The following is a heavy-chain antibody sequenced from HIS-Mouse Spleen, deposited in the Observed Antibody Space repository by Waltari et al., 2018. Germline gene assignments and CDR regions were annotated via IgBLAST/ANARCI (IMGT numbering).Heavy chain of an antibody. J-gene: IGHJ4*02. CDR1: GWSFSGYY. Sequence: QVQLQQWAAGLLTPSETLSLTCAVHGWSFSGYYSRWIARPPGKGLGWLGEINHSGSTNYNPSLKSRVTISVDTSKNQFSLKLSSVTAADTAVYYCARETYYYDSSGYYPPDYWGQGTLVTVSS. CDR3: ARETYYYDSSGYYPPDY. V-gene: IGHV4-34*01. CDR2: INHSGST. D-gene: IGHD3-22*01.